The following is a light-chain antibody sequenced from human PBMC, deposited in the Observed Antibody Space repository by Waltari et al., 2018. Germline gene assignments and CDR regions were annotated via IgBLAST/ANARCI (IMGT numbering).Light chain of an antibody. J-gene: IGKJ2*01. CDR3: GQGTHLPYT. V-gene: IGKV2-30*02. Sequence: EVVMTQSPLSLPITPGQPASISCRSSQSLVHSNGNTYLTWYPQRPGQPPRRLIYEVSNQDSGVPDRFSGSGAGTDFTLKISRVEAEDVGVYYCGQGTHLPYTFGQGTKVEIK. CDR1: QSLVHSNGNTY. CDR2: EVS.